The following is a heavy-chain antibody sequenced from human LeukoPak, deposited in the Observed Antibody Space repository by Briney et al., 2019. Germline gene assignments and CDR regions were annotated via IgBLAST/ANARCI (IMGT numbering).Heavy chain of an antibody. CDR3: ARVSTMVRGVMTFDP. CDR1: GYTFTGYY. J-gene: IGHJ5*02. Sequence: ASVKVSCKASGYTFTGYYMHWVRQAPGQGLEWMGRINPNSGGTNYAQKFQGRVTMTRDTPISTAYMELSRLRSDDTAVYYCARVSTMVRGVMTFDPWGQGTLVTVSS. CDR2: INPNSGGT. V-gene: IGHV1-2*06. D-gene: IGHD3-10*01.